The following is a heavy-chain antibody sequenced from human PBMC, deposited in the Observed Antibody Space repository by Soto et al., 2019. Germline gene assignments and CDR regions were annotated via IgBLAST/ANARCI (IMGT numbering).Heavy chain of an antibody. CDR1: GGSISSGGYY. CDR2: IYYSGST. D-gene: IGHD3-10*01. V-gene: IGHV4-31*03. J-gene: IGHJ4*02. Sequence: SETLSLTCTVSGGSISSGGYYWSWIRQHPGKGLEWIGYIYYSGSTYYNPSLESRVTISVDTSKDQFSLKLSSVTAADTAVYYCARVVRGVIKGGFDSWGQGTLVTVSS. CDR3: ARVVRGVIKGGFDS.